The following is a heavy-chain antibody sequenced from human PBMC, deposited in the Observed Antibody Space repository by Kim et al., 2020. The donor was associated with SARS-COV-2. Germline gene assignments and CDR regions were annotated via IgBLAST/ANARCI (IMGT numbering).Heavy chain of an antibody. J-gene: IGHJ6*01. V-gene: IGHV4-34*01. CDR3: ARLARLTGTSQVNYYYYG. Sequence: SETLSLTCAVYGGSFSGYYWSWIRQPPGKGLEWIGEINHSGSTNYNPSLKSRVTISVDTSKNQFSLKLSSVTAADTAVYYCARLARLTGTSQVNYYYYG. CDR2: INHSGST. CDR1: GGSFSGYY. D-gene: IGHD1-7*01.